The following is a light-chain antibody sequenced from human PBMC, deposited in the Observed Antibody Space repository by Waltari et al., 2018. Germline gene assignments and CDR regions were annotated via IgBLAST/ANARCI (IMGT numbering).Light chain of an antibody. J-gene: IGLJ2*01. V-gene: IGLV3-1*01. CDR2: QDT. CDR1: NLWGNF. Sequence: SLELIQPPSVSVSPGQTVRITCSGGNLWGNFACWYQKKPGQSPVLVIFQDTRRPSDFPERFSGSSSGNTATLTISGTQPIDEADYFCQTSDDTTVVFGGGTKLTVL. CDR3: QTSDDTTVV.